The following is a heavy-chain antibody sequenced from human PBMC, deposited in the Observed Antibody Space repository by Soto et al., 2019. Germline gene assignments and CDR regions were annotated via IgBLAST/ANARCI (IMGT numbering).Heavy chain of an antibody. D-gene: IGHD3-9*01. CDR2: IKSKTDGGTR. Sequence: PGGSLRLSCASSGFTFIDAWVSWVRQAPGKGLEWVGRIKSKTDGGTRDYAAPVKGGVTISRDDSKNTLYLQMNSLKTEDTAVYYCTCLHYDILTGSKWHYFDYWGQGTLVTVSS. V-gene: IGHV3-15*01. CDR1: GFTFIDAW. J-gene: IGHJ4*02. CDR3: TCLHYDILTGSKWHYFDY.